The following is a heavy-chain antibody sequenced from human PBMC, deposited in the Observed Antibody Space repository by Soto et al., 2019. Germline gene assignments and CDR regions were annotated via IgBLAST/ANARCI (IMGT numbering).Heavy chain of an antibody. V-gene: IGHV3-21*01. CDR2: ITSSSSYI. D-gene: IGHD3-22*01. CDR3: ARGVRGDSSGYYGLVDY. J-gene: IGHJ4*02. Sequence: EVQLVESGGGLVKPGGSLRLSCAASGFSFSSYSMNWVRQAPGKGLEWVSSITSSSSYIYYADSVKGRFTISRDNARNSLYLQMNSLRAEDTAVYYCARGVRGDSSGYYGLVDYWGQGTLVTVSS. CDR1: GFSFSSYS.